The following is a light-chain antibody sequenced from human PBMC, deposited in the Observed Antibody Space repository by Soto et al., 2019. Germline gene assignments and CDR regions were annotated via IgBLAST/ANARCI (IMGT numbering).Light chain of an antibody. J-gene: IGLJ2*01. CDR2: QDT. V-gene: IGLV3-1*01. Sequence: SYELTQPPSVSVSPGQTASITCSGDKLGDKYACWYQQKPGQSPVLVIYQDTERPSGIPERFSGSNSGNTATLTISGTQALDEADYYCQARDSSIVVFGGGTKLTVL. CDR3: QARDSSIVV. CDR1: KLGDKY.